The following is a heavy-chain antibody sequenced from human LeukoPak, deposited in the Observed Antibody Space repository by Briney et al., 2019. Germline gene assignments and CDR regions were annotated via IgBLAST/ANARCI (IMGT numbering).Heavy chain of an antibody. CDR2: ISSSSDYTFHA. Sequence: PGGSLRLSCAASGFTFSVYYMNWVRQAPGKGLEWVSSISSSSDYTFHAYYADSVKGRFTISRDNAKNSLYLQMSSLRAEDTAVYYCARAESDAFDIWGQGTMVTVSS. J-gene: IGHJ3*02. CDR1: GFTFSVYY. V-gene: IGHV3-21*01. CDR3: ARAESDAFDI.